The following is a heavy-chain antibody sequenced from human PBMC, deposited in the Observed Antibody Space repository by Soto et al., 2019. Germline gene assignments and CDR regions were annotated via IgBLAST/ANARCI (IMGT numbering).Heavy chain of an antibody. V-gene: IGHV3-23*01. CDR2: ISGSGGST. J-gene: IGHJ4*02. Sequence: PGGSLRLSCAASGFTFSSYAMSWVRQAPGRGLEWVSAISGSGGSTYYADYVKGRFTISRDNSKNTLYLQMNSLRAEDTAVYYCAKDIWESPAAMVVHYWGQGTLVTVSS. D-gene: IGHD2-2*01. CDR1: GFTFSSYA. CDR3: AKDIWESPAAMVVHY.